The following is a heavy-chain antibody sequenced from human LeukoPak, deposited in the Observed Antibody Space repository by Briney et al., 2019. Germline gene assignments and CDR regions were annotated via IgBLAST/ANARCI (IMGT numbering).Heavy chain of an antibody. CDR2: IRYDGSNK. V-gene: IGHV3-30*02. D-gene: IGHD2-2*01. J-gene: IGHJ4*02. CDR3: AKDHCSSTSCYPN. CDR1: GFTFSSYG. Sequence: GGSLRLSCAASGFTFSSYGMHWVRQAPGKGLEWVVFIRYDGSNKYYADSVKGRFTISRDNSKNTLYLQMNSLRAEDTAVYYCAKDHCSSTSCYPNWGQGTLVTVSS.